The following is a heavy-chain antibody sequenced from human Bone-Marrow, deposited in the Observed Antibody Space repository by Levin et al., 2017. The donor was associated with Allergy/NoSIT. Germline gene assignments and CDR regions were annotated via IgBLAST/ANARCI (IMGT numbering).Heavy chain of an antibody. CDR1: GFTFSNYV. Sequence: GGSLRLSCAASGFTFSNYVMAWVRQAPGKGLEWVSVISGSGDSTYYADPVKGRFTISRDNSKNILHLQMNSLRAEDTAVYYCAKDPAVRGDDDYFDDWGQGTLVTVSS. D-gene: IGHD2-21*02. CDR2: ISGSGDST. J-gene: IGHJ4*02. V-gene: IGHV3-23*01. CDR3: AKDPAVRGDDDYFDD.